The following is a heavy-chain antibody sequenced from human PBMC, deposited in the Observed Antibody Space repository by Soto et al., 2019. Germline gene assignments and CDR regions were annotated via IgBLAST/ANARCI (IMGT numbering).Heavy chain of an antibody. CDR2: IYYSGST. J-gene: IGHJ4*02. V-gene: IGHV4-31*03. Sequence: PSETLSLTCTVSGGSISSGFYYWSWIRQHPGKGLEWIGYIYYSGSTYYNPSLKSRVTISVDTSKNQFSLKLSSVTAADTAVYYCARTVAGIGYYFDYWGQGTLVTVSS. D-gene: IGHD6-19*01. CDR3: ARTVAGIGYYFDY. CDR1: GGSISSGFYY.